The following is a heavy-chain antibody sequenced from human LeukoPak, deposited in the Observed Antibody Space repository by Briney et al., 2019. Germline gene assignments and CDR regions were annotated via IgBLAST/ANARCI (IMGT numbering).Heavy chain of an antibody. CDR1: GFTFSSYS. CDR3: ARAVTTRDAFDI. Sequence: GGSLRLSCVASGFTFSSYSMNWVRQAPGKGLEWVSSISSSSSYIYYADSVKGRFTISRDNAKNSLYLQMNSLRAEDTAVYYCARAVTTRDAFDIWGQGTMVTVSS. V-gene: IGHV3-21*01. J-gene: IGHJ3*02. CDR2: ISSSSSYI. D-gene: IGHD5-12*01.